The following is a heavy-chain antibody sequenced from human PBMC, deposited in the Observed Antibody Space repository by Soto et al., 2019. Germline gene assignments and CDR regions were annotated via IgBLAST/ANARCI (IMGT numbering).Heavy chain of an antibody. V-gene: IGHV4-34*01. Sequence: NPSETLSLTCAVYGGSFSGYYWSWIRQPPGKGLEWIGEINHSGSTNYNPSLKSRVTISVDTSKNQFSLKLSSVTAADTAVYYCARAGDIVVLAGYYYYGMDVWGQGTTVTVSS. CDR2: INHSGST. J-gene: IGHJ6*02. D-gene: IGHD2-2*01. CDR1: GGSFSGYY. CDR3: ARAGDIVVLAGYYYYGMDV.